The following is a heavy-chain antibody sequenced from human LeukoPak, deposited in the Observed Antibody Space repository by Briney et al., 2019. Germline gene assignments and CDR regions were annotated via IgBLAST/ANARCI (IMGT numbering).Heavy chain of an antibody. D-gene: IGHD2-15*01. J-gene: IGHJ4*02. CDR3: ARSLGYCSGGSCYPFDY. Sequence: ASVKVSCKASGYTFTGYYMHWVRQAPGQGLEWMGWINPNSGGTNYAQKFRGRVTMTRDTSISTAYMELSRLRSDDTAVYYCARSLGYCSGGSCYPFDYWGQGTLVTVSS. CDR1: GYTFTGYY. V-gene: IGHV1-2*02. CDR2: INPNSGGT.